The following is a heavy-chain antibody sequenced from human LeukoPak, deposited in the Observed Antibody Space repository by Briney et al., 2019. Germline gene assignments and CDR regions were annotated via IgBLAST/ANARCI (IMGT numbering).Heavy chain of an antibody. CDR3: TKGSNTWPSLFDY. Sequence: GGSLRLSCAASGFNFEDYTMHWVRQTPGKGLEWVSLINWDGGSTYYADSVKGRFAISRDNNKNSLYLQMTSLRAEDTALYYCTKGSNTWPSLFDYWGQGTLVTVSS. D-gene: IGHD2-2*02. J-gene: IGHJ4*02. CDR1: GFNFEDYT. CDR2: INWDGGST. V-gene: IGHV3-43*01.